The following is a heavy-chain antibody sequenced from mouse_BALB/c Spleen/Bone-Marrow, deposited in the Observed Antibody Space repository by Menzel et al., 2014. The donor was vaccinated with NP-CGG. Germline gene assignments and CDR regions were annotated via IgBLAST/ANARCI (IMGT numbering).Heavy chain of an antibody. V-gene: IGHV1-14*01. CDR2: INPYNDGT. CDR3: AREGGLRRGDYYAMDY. Sequence: EVKLQESGPELVKPGASVKMSCRASGYTFTAYVMHWVKQKPGQGLEWIGYINPYNDGTKYNDMFKGKATLTSDKSSSTAYMELSSLTSEDSAVYYCAREGGLRRGDYYAMDYWGQGTSVTVSS. J-gene: IGHJ4*01. D-gene: IGHD2-4*01. CDR1: GYTFTAYV.